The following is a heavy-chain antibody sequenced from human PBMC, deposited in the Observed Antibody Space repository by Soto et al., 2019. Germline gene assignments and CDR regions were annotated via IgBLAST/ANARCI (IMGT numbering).Heavy chain of an antibody. D-gene: IGHD3-3*01. CDR1: GYIFIDYW. V-gene: IGHV5-51*01. J-gene: IGHJ4*02. CDR2: VYPSDSDT. Sequence: GESLKISCKASGYIFIDYWIGWVRQMPGKGLEWMGIVYPSDSDTRYRPSFQGQVTISADKSISSAYLQWSSLRASDTAMYYCARGGVSTRTFDYWGQGTPVTVSS. CDR3: ARGGVSTRTFDY.